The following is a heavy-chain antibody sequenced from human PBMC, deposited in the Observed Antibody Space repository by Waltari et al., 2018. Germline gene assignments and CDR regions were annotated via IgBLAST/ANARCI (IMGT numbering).Heavy chain of an antibody. V-gene: IGHV4-39*07. D-gene: IGHD2-8*02. CDR3: ARGWGVVSASRGTPPNWFDP. CDR2: IFDMGST. Sequence: QLHLQESGPGLEKPSDTPSLTCLFSGGSITKRHYFLAWIRWAPGKGVELIGSIFDMGSTYFNRSLKSRVSMSVDTSNNHFSLSLNAVTAADTAVYYCARGWGVVSASRGTPPNWFDPWGQGTLVTVSS. CDR1: GGSITKRHYF. J-gene: IGHJ5*02.